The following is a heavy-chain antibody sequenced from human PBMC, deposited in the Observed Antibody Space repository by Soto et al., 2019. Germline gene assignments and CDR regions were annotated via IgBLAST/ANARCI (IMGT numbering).Heavy chain of an antibody. J-gene: IGHJ4*02. V-gene: IGHV4-59*01. CDR2: IYYSGST. Sequence: SETLSLTCTVSGGSISSYYWSWIRQPPGKGLEWIGYIYYSGSTNYNPSLKSRVTISVDTSKNQFSLKLSSVTAADTAVYYCARANSGWYAYWGQGTLVTVSS. D-gene: IGHD6-19*01. CDR1: GGSISSYY. CDR3: ARANSGWYAY.